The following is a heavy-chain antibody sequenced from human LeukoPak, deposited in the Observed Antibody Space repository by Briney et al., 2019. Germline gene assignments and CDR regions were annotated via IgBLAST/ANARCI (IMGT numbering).Heavy chain of an antibody. D-gene: IGHD3-10*01. CDR2: IYYRVTS. CDR1: GDSISTYY. J-gene: IGHJ4*02. CDR3: ARRRRLLWFGDRKSKEGLDY. V-gene: IGHV4-59*12. Sequence: SETLSLTCTVSGDSISTYYWSWIRQPPGKGLEWIGYIYYRVTSDYNPSLKSRVTMSVDMSTRQISLKLSSVTAADTAVYYCARRRRLLWFGDRKSKEGLDYWGQGTLVTVSS.